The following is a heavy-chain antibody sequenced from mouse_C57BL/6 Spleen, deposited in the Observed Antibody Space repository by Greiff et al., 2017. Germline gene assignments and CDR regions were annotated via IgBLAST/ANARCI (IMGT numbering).Heavy chain of an antibody. CDR3: ARVYYGSSYRYFDV. CDR1: GYTFTDYN. V-gene: IGHV1-18*01. J-gene: IGHJ1*03. D-gene: IGHD1-1*01. CDR2: INPNNGGT. Sequence: EVKLQESGPELVKPGASVKIPCKASGYTFTDYNMDWVKQSHGKSLEWIGDINPNNGGTIYNQKFKGKATLTVDKSSSTAYMELRSLTSEDTAVYYCARVYYGSSYRYFDVWGTGTTVTVSS.